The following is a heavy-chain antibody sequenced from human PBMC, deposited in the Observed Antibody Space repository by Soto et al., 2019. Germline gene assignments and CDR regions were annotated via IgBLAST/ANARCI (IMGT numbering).Heavy chain of an antibody. Sequence: EVQLLESGGGLVQPGGSLTLSCAASGFTFSDYTMSWVRQAPGKVLESISVILSDYNTYYAGSVRGRFTISRDNSKNTLYLEMNSLRAEDTAVYCCTRRTSGYFGYWGQGALVTVSS. CDR1: GFTFSDYT. V-gene: IGHV3-23*03. CDR3: TRRTSGYFGY. D-gene: IGHD2-15*01. J-gene: IGHJ4*02. CDR2: ILSDYNT.